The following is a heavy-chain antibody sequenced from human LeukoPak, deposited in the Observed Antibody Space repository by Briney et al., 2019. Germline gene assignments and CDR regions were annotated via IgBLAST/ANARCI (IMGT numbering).Heavy chain of an antibody. CDR1: GDSVSSNSAA. CDR3: ARDGHRAVAGTSVFDY. J-gene: IGHJ4*02. Sequence: SQTLSLTCALSGDSVSSNSAAWNWIRQSPSRGLEWLGRTYYRSKWYNDYAVSVKSRITINPDTSKNQFSLQLNSVTPEDTAVYYCARDGHRAVAGTSVFDYWGQGTLVTVSS. CDR2: TYYRSKWYN. V-gene: IGHV6-1*01. D-gene: IGHD6-19*01.